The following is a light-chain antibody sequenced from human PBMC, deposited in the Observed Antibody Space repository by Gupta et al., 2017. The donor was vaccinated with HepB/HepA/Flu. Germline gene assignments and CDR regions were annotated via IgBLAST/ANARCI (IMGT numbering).Light chain of an antibody. CDR1: QSVSSY. V-gene: IGKV3-11*01. J-gene: IGKJ5*01. CDR3: QQRSNWPPVT. Sequence: DIVLTQSPATLSLSPGERATLSCRASQSVSSYLAWYQQKPGQAPRLLIYDASNRATGIPARFSGIGSGTDFTLTISSLEPEDFAVYYCQQRSNWPPVTFGQGTRLEIK. CDR2: DAS.